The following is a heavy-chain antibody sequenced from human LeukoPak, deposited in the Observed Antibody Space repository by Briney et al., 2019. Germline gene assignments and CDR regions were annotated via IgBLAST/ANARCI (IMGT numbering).Heavy chain of an antibody. CDR3: AREVVSIPSYFES. CDR2: FYRGETT. J-gene: IGHJ4*02. D-gene: IGHD2-15*01. V-gene: IGHV3-53*01. Sequence: GGSLRLSCAASGFTVSSSYMYWVRQAPGKGLEWVSFFYRGETTYYAESVRGRFTISRDISKNTLYLLMNSLIPEDTAVYYCAREVVSIPSYFESWGQGTRVTVSS. CDR1: GFTVSSSY.